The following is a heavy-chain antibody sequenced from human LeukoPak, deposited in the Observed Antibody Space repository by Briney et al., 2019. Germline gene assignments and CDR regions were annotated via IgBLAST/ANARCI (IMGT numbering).Heavy chain of an antibody. CDR3: ARDKIVGPTTLGY. CDR1: GFTFSSYW. J-gene: IGHJ4*02. V-gene: IGHV3-7*01. D-gene: IGHD1-26*01. CDR2: IKQDGYEK. Sequence: GGSLRLSCAASGFTFSSYWMSWVRQTPEKGLEWVANIKQDGYEKYYVDSVKGRFTISRDNAKNSLYLQMNSLRADDTAVYYCARDKIVGPTTLGYWGQGTLVTVSS.